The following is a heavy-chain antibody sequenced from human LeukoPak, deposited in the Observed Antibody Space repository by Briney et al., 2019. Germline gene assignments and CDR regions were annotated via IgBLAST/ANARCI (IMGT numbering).Heavy chain of an antibody. D-gene: IGHD3-22*01. V-gene: IGHV3-48*02. CDR3: ARDYFDSSGYYYPTTITGLDV. CDR1: RFSFSSYS. Sequence: GGSLRLSCAAARFSFSSYSMSWVRQPPGKGLEWVSYISSSSTIYYADSVKGRFTISRDNAKNPLYLQMNSLRDEDTAVYYCARDYFDSSGYYYPTTITGLDVWGQGTTVTVSS. J-gene: IGHJ6*02. CDR2: ISSSSTI.